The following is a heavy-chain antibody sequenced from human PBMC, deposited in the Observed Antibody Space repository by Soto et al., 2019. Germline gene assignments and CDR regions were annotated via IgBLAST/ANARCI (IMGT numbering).Heavy chain of an antibody. D-gene: IGHD1-26*01. Sequence: PSETLSLTSAVSGYSISRSNWWGWIRQPPGKGLEWIGYIYYSGTTYYNPSLKSRVTMSVDTSKNQFSLKLTSVTAVDTALYYCSRGEHQGPNADWGQRSAVPGSS. CDR2: IYYSGTT. J-gene: IGHJ4*02. CDR3: SRGEHQGPNAD. V-gene: IGHV4-28*03. CDR1: GYSISRSNW.